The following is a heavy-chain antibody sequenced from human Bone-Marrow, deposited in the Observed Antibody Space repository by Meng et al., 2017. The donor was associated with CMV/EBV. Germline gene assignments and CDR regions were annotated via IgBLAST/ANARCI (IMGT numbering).Heavy chain of an antibody. CDR1: GFTFSSYA. Sequence: GGSLRLSCAASGFTFSSYAMSWVRQAPGKGLEWVSAISGSGGSTYYADSVKGRFTISRDNAKNTLYLQMNSLRAEDTAVYYCESEGDYYDSSGYYPSFDYWGQGTLVTVSS. CDR2: ISGSGGST. J-gene: IGHJ4*02. D-gene: IGHD3-22*01. CDR3: ESEGDYYDSSGYYPSFDY. V-gene: IGHV3-23*01.